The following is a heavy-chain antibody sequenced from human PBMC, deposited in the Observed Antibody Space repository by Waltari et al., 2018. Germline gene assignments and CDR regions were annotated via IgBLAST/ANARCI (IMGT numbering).Heavy chain of an antibody. V-gene: IGHV1-69*10. J-gene: IGHJ4*02. D-gene: IGHD5-12*01. CDR3: ARDGRGYSGYDSRHFDY. CDR2: IIPILGIA. CDR1: GGTFSSYA. Sequence: QVQLVQSGAEVKKPGSSVKVSCKASGGTFSSYAISWVRQAPGQGLEWMGGIIPILGIANYAQKFQGRVTITADKSTSTAYMELSSLRSEDTAVYYCARDGRGYSGYDSRHFDYWGQGTLVTVSS.